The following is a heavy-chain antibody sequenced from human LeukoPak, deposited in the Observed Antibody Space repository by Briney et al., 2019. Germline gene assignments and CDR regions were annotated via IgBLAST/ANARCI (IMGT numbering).Heavy chain of an antibody. Sequence: GGSLRLSCAASGFTFSSYGMHWVRQAPGKGLEWVAVISYDGSNKYYADSVKGRFTISRDNSKNTLYLQMNSLRAEDTAVYYCAKVRSRYCSSTSCYSYGMGVWGKGTTVTVSS. D-gene: IGHD2-2*01. CDR2: ISYDGSNK. J-gene: IGHJ6*04. V-gene: IGHV3-30*18. CDR3: AKVRSRYCSSTSCYSYGMGV. CDR1: GFTFSSYG.